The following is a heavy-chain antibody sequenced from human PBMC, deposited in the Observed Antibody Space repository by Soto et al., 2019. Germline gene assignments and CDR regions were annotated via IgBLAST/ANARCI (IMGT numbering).Heavy chain of an antibody. J-gene: IGHJ4*02. Sequence: ASVKVSCKAFGYTFTAYNIHWLRQAPGQGLEWMGWINAGNGNTKYSQKFQGRVTITRDTSASTAYMELSSLRSEDTAVYYCARHGSGWDYWGQGTLVTVSS. CDR1: GYTFTAYN. V-gene: IGHV1-3*01. CDR2: INAGNGNT. CDR3: ARHGSGWDY. D-gene: IGHD6-19*01.